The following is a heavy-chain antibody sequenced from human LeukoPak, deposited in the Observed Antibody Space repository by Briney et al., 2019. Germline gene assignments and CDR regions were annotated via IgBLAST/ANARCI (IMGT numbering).Heavy chain of an antibody. J-gene: IGHJ4*02. D-gene: IGHD3-16*01. V-gene: IGHV3-23*01. CDR2: ISGRGGAT. Sequence: GGSLRLSCAASGFIFSSYGMSWVRQAPGKGLEWVSGISGRGGATYSADSVKGRLTLSRDNSKNTLYLHMNSLRAEDTAIYYCAKSQSLLSLGGPFDSWGQGTLVTVSS. CDR3: AKSQSLLSLGGPFDS. CDR1: GFIFSSYG.